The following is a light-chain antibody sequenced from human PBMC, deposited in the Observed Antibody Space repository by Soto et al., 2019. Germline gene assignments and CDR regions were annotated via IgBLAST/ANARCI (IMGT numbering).Light chain of an antibody. Sequence: EIVLTQSPGTLSLSPGKRATLSCRASQSISSSYLAWYQQRPGQAPRLLIYGASSRATGIPDRFSGSGSGTEFTLTISRLEPEDFAVYFCQQYGSSPYTFGQGTKVDIK. J-gene: IGKJ2*01. CDR3: QQYGSSPYT. CDR1: QSISSSY. CDR2: GAS. V-gene: IGKV3-20*01.